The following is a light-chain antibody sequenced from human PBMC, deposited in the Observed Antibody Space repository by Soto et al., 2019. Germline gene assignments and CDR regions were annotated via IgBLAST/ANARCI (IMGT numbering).Light chain of an antibody. CDR2: DVT. CDR3: CSYAGGYTYV. CDR1: SSDVGGYTF. Sequence: QSALTQPRSVSGSPGQSVTISCTGTSSDVGGYTFVSWYQQHPDKAPKVMIYDVTKRPSGVPDRFSGSKSGNTASLTISGLQAEDEADYYCCSYAGGYTYVFGTGTKVTVL. J-gene: IGLJ1*01. V-gene: IGLV2-11*01.